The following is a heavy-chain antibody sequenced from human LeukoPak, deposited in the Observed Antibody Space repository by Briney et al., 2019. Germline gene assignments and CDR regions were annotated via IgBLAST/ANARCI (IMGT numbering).Heavy chain of an antibody. CDR2: ISGSGGST. CDR1: GLTFSSYA. J-gene: IGHJ4*02. V-gene: IGHV3-23*01. Sequence: GGSLRLSCAASGLTFSSYAMSWVRQAPGKGLEWVSAISGSGGSTYYADSVKGRFTISRDNSKNTLYLQMNSLRAEDTAVYYCGAIAAAGTGLGFDYWGQGTLVTVSS. D-gene: IGHD6-13*01. CDR3: GAIAAAGTGLGFDY.